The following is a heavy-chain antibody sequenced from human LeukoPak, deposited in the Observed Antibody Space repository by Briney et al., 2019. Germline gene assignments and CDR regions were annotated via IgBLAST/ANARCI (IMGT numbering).Heavy chain of an antibody. CDR3: ARDEGGSGYPDY. CDR1: GGSTSSYY. CDR2: IYTSGNT. J-gene: IGHJ4*02. D-gene: IGHD3-22*01. Sequence: PSETLSLTCTVSGGSTSSYYWSWIRQPAGKGLEWIGRIYTSGNTYYNPSLKSRVTLSVDTSKNQLSLKLSSVTAADTAVYYCARDEGGSGYPDYWGQGTLVTVSS. V-gene: IGHV4-4*07.